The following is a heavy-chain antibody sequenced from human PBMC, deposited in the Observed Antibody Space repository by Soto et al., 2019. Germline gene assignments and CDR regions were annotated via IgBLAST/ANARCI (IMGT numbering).Heavy chain of an antibody. CDR3: ARVGTMVRGVITAFDY. D-gene: IGHD3-10*01. Sequence: QVQLQESGPGLVKPSQTLSLTCTVSGGSISSGSYYWSWIRQHPGKGLEWLGYIYYSGSTYYNPSLKSRVTISVDTSKNQFSLKLSSVTAADTAVYYCARVGTMVRGVITAFDYWGQGTLVTVSS. V-gene: IGHV4-31*03. CDR2: IYYSGST. CDR1: GGSISSGSYY. J-gene: IGHJ4*02.